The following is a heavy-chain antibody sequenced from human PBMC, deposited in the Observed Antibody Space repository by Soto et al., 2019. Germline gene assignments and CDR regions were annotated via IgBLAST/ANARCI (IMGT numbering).Heavy chain of an antibody. J-gene: IGHJ4*02. V-gene: IGHV3-21*04. CDR2: ISSSSSYI. D-gene: IGHD2-2*01. CDR1: GFNFSSYS. Sequence: GSLRLSCAASGFNFSSYSMNWVRQAPGKGLEWVSSISSSSSYIYYADSVKGRFTISRDNAKNSLYLQMNSLRAEDTAVYYCVKSFLVVPAAHSNYFDYWGEGTLVTVSS. CDR3: VKSFLVVPAAHSNYFDY.